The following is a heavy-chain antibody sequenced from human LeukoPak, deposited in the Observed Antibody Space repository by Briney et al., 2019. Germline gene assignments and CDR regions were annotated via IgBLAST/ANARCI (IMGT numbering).Heavy chain of an antibody. V-gene: IGHV4-38-2*02. CDR3: ARVGPMGVVPADHIDY. D-gene: IGHD2-2*01. Sequence: SETLSLTCTVSGYSISSGYYWGWIQQPPGKGLEWIGSIYHSGSTYYNPSLKSRVTISVDTSKNQFSLKLSSVTAADTAVYYCARVGPMGVVPADHIDYWGQGTLVTVSS. CDR2: IYHSGST. CDR1: GYSISSGYY. J-gene: IGHJ4*02.